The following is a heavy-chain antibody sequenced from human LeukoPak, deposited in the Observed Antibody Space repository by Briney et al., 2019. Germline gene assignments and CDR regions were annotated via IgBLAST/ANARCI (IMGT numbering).Heavy chain of an antibody. J-gene: IGHJ4*02. CDR1: GYTFTGVY. Sequence: GASVKVSCKASGYTFTGVYIHWVRQAPGQGLEWMAWINPQSGATNYAQKFQGRVTMTRDMSINTAYMEVTSLRFDDTAVYYCARGGDDSGLCFAYWGQGTLVTVSS. D-gene: IGHD3-22*01. V-gene: IGHV1-2*02. CDR3: ARGGDDSGLCFAY. CDR2: INPQSGAT.